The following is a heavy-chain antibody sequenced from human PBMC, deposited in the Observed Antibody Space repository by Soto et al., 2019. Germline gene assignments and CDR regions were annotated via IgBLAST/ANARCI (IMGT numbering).Heavy chain of an antibody. CDR2: IYYSGST. J-gene: IGHJ4*02. CDR3: ARSLSVTLFDN. CDR1: GGSISTGGYY. V-gene: IGHV4-31*03. Sequence: QVQLQESGPGLVKPSQTLSLTCTVSGGSISTGGYYWTGIRQHPGKGLAWIGYIYYSGSTYYNPSLTRRVTISVDTSKNQFSLKLSSVTAADTAVYSCARSLSVTLFDNWGQGTLVTVSS. D-gene: IGHD4-17*01.